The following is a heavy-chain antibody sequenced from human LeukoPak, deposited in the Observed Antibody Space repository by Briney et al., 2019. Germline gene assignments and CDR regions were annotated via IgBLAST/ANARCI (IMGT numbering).Heavy chain of an antibody. CDR2: ISYDGSNK. J-gene: IGHJ4*02. D-gene: IGHD4-17*01. Sequence: GGSLRLSFAASGFTFSSYGMQWVRQAPGKGLEWVAVISYDGSNKYYADSVKGRFTISRDNSKNTLYLQMNSLRAEDTAVYYCAKDNFGDYLDYWGQGTLVTVSS. V-gene: IGHV3-30*18. CDR1: GFTFSSYG. CDR3: AKDNFGDYLDY.